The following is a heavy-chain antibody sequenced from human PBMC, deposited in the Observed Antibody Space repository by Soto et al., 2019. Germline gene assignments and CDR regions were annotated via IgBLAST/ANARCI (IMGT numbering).Heavy chain of an antibody. D-gene: IGHD4-4*01. V-gene: IGHV1-69*12. CDR2: IIPIFGTA. J-gene: IGHJ6*02. Sequence: QVQLVQSGAEVKKPGSSVKVSCKASGGTFSSYAISWVRQAPGQGLEWMGGIIPIFGTANYAQQFQGRVTITAYESTSTAQLELIRLRSEDTAVYYWARNDFSRVYGNYYLYYGMDVWGQGTTVTVCS. CDR1: GGTFSSYA. CDR3: ARNDFSRVYGNYYLYYGMDV.